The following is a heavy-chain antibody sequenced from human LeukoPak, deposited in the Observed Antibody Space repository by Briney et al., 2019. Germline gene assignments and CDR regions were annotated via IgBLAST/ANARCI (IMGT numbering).Heavy chain of an antibody. Sequence: SQTLSLTCTVSGGSISSGDYYWSWIRQPPGKGLEWIGYIYYSGSTYYNPSLKSRVTISVDTSNNQFSLKLSSVTAADTAVYYCAREGRGWYFDLWGRGTLVTVSS. D-gene: IGHD3-10*01. CDR3: AREGRGWYFDL. J-gene: IGHJ2*01. CDR1: GGSISSGDYY. V-gene: IGHV4-30-4*08. CDR2: IYYSGST.